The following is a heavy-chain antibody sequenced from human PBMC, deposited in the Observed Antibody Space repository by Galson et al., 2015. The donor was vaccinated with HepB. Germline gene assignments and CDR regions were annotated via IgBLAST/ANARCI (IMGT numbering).Heavy chain of an antibody. D-gene: IGHD2-15*01. CDR2: ITSSGGNS. Sequence: SLRLSCAASGFSFTRYAMTWVRQAPGKGLEWVSSITSSGGNSYHTDSVKGRFTVSRDNSKNTLLLQLNSLRAEDTAMYFCAKDGIMVANNPYHFHYWGQGTLVTVSS. CDR3: AKDGIMVANNPYHFHY. V-gene: IGHV3-23*01. CDR1: GFSFTRYA. J-gene: IGHJ4*02.